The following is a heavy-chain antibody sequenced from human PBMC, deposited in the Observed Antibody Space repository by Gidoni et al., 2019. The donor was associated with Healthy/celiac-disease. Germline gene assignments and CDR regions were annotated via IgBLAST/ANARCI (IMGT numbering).Heavy chain of an antibody. CDR2: IYYSGST. D-gene: IGHD5-12*01. V-gene: IGHV4-59*01. J-gene: IGHJ3*02. CDR1: GGSISSYY. CDR3: AREGARGYAKADAFDI. Sequence: QVQLQESGPGLVKPPATLSLTCTVSGGSISSYYWSWIRQPPGKGLEWIGYIYYSGSTNYNPSLKSRVTISVDTSKNQFSLKLSSVTAADTAVYYCAREGARGYAKADAFDIWGQGTMVTVSS.